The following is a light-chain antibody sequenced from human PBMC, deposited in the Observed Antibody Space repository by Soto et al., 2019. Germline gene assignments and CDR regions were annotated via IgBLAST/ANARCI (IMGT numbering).Light chain of an antibody. J-gene: IGKJ5*01. V-gene: IGKV1-33*01. Sequence: DIQMTQSPSSLSASVGDRVSITCQASHDINNYLNWYQQKPGKAPKLLIYDASNLQPGVPSRFSGSGSGTHFIFTINTLQPEDFATYYCQQYDNPLITFGPGTRLEIK. CDR1: HDINNY. CDR3: QQYDNPLIT. CDR2: DAS.